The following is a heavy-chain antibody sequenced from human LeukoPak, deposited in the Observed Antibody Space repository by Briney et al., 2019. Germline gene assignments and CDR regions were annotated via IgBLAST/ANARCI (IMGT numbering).Heavy chain of an antibody. J-gene: IGHJ4*02. CDR1: GGTFSSYA. V-gene: IGHV1-69*05. Sequence: SVKVSCKASGGTFSSYAISWVRQAPGQGLEWMGGIIPIFGTANYAQKFQGRVTITTDESTSTAYMELSSLRSEDTAVYYCARAKSIAVAGTLYYFDYWGQGTLVTVSS. D-gene: IGHD6-19*01. CDR3: ARAKSIAVAGTLYYFDY. CDR2: IIPIFGTA.